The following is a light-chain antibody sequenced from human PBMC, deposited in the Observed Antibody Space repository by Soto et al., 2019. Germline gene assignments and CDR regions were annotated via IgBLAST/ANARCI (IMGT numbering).Light chain of an antibody. J-gene: IGLJ2*01. V-gene: IGLV2-8*01. CDR1: SRDVGGYNY. Sequence: QSALTQPPSASGSPGQSVTISCTGTSRDVGGYNYVSWYQQHPGKAPKLMIYQVTKRPSGVPDRFSASKSGNTASLSVSGPQAEDEAHYYCTSYAGDNNLVFGGGTKLTVL. CDR3: TSYAGDNNLV. CDR2: QVT.